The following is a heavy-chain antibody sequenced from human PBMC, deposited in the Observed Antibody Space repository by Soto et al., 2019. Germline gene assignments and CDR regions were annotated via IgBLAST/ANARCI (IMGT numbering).Heavy chain of an antibody. D-gene: IGHD3-10*01. Sequence: SLPLSCERSGWTSTTYSVARVRPMPGKGLEWMGIIYPGDSDTRYSPSLQGQVTISADKSITTAYLQWSPLKASHTPPYYCPRQALGGSGRYYDAFDIWGQRPMVTVSS. V-gene: IGHV5-51*01. J-gene: IGHJ3*02. CDR2: IYPGDSDT. CDR3: PRQALGGSGRYYDAFDI. CDR1: GWTSTTYS.